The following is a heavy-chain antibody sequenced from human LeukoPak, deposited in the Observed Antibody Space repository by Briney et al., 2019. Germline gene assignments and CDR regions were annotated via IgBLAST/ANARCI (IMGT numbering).Heavy chain of an antibody. CDR2: IYYSGST. D-gene: IGHD2-21*02. J-gene: IGHJ4*02. V-gene: IGHV4-59*08. Sequence: SETLSLTCTVSGGSISSYYWSWIRKPAGKGLEWIGNIYYSGSTNYNPSLKSRVTISVDTSKNQFSLKLSSVTAADTAVYYCASGGIVVVTASHNYWGQGTLVTVSS. CDR3: ASGGIVVVTASHNY. CDR1: GGSISSYY.